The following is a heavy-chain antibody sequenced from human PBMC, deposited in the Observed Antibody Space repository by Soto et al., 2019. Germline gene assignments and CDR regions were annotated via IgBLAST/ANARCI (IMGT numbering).Heavy chain of an antibody. CDR2: FSGSSGNT. D-gene: IGHD1-1*01. CDR1: GFSISTYG. J-gene: IGHJ4*02. CDR3: ARWNGYGDS. V-gene: IGHV3-23*01. Sequence: GGSLRLSCAASGFSISTYGVTWVRQAPGKGLEWVSGFSGSSGNTYYADSVKGRFTISRDNSKNTVYLQMNSLRAEDTAVYYCARWNGYGDSWGQGTLVTVSS.